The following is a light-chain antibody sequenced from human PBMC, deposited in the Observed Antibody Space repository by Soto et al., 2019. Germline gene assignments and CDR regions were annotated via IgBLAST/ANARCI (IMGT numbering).Light chain of an antibody. Sequence: SYALTQPPSVSVAPGQTAKITCGGNNIGRKIVHWYQQKPGQAPVVVVYDDSDRPSGIPERISGSNSGNTATLTISRVEAGDEADYYCQVWDSSSDHPVFGTGTKVTVL. CDR2: DDS. V-gene: IGLV3-21*02. CDR1: NIGRKI. J-gene: IGLJ1*01. CDR3: QVWDSSSDHPV.